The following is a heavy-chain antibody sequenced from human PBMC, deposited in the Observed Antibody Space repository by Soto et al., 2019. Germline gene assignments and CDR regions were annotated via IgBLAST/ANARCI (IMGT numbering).Heavy chain of an antibody. CDR1: GDSVSSNSAA. CDR2: TYYRSKWYN. J-gene: IGHJ4*02. CDR3: ARADRHNSSYSLDY. Sequence: SQTLSLTCAISGDSVSSNSAAWNWIRQSPARGLEWLGRTYYRSKWYNEYAVSVKSRIIINPDTSKNLFSLQLNSVTPEDTAVYYCARADRHNSSYSLDYWGQGTLVTVSS. D-gene: IGHD1-1*01. V-gene: IGHV6-1*01.